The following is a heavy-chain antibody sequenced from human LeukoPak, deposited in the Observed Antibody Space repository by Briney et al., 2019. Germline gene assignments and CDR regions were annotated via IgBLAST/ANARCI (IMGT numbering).Heavy chain of an antibody. V-gene: IGHV4-39*07. J-gene: IGHJ6*03. CDR2: IYYSGST. CDR3: ARDGVDSITIFGVVYYYYMDV. CDR1: AGSSGSGGYY. D-gene: IGHD3-3*01. Sequence: PSQTLSLTCTVSAGSSGSGGYYWSWIRQPPGKGLEWIGSIYYSGSTYYNPSLKSRVTTSVDTSKNQFSLKLSSVTAADTAVYYCARDGVDSITIFGVVYYYYMDVWGKGTTVTVSS.